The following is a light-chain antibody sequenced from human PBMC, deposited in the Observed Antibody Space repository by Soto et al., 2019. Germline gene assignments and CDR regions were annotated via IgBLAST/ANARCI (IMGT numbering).Light chain of an antibody. J-gene: IGKJ1*01. CDR2: DAF. CDR1: QSVSTY. V-gene: IGKV3-11*01. CDR3: QHRKNWPQA. Sequence: EIVLTQSPATLSLSPGERDTLSCRASQSVSTYLAWYKQKPGQAPRLLIYDAFNRASGIPARFNGNRSEKTFILIISILAPEDFAVYYCQHRKNWPQAFGQGTKV.